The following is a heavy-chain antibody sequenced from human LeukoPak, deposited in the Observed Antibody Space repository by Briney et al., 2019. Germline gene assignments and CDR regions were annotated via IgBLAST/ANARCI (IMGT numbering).Heavy chain of an antibody. D-gene: IGHD2-2*01. V-gene: IGHV1-18*04. CDR3: AGLHCSSTSCFPLY. CDR2: ISAYNGNT. Sequence: GASVKVSCKASGYTFTSYGISWVRQAPGQGLEWMGWISAYNGNTNYAQKLQGRVTMTTDTSTSTAYMELRGLRSDDTAVYYCAGLHCSSTSCFPLYWGQGTLVTVSS. J-gene: IGHJ4*02. CDR1: GYTFTSYG.